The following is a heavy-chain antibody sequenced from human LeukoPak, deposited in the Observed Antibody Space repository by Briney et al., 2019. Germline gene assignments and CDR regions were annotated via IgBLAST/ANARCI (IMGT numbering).Heavy chain of an antibody. CDR2: ISSTSNVI. CDR3: ARGPSWHARNYFQY. CDR1: GFTFSNFE. V-gene: IGHV3-48*03. J-gene: IGHJ1*01. Sequence: QLGGSLRLSCAASGFTFSNFEMNWVRQAPGQGLDWVSYISSTSNVIYYADSVKGRFTIFRDNAKNSLYLQMNSLTTDDTAVYYCARGPSWHARNYFQYWGQGSLVTVTS.